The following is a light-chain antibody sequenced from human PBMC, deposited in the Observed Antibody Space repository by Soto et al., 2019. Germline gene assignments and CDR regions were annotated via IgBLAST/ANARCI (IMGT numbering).Light chain of an antibody. V-gene: IGLV2-14*03. CDR1: SSDVGRYNY. J-gene: IGLJ1*01. CDR2: DVS. CDR3: GSFTSSSTYV. Sequence: QSALAQPASVSGSPGQSITISCTGTSSDVGRYNYVSWYQQHPGKAPKLTIYDVSSRPSGVSSRFSGSKSGNTASLTISGLQAEDAADYYCGSFTSSSTYVFGTGTKLTVL.